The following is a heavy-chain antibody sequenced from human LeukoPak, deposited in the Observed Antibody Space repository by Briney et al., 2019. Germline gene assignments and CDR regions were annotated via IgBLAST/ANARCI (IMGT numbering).Heavy chain of an antibody. CDR3: ARDNDFWSGYYDDYYYMDV. D-gene: IGHD3-3*01. J-gene: IGHJ6*03. V-gene: IGHV3-7*01. CDR1: GFTFSSYW. CDR2: IKQDGSEK. Sequence: GGSLRLSCAASGFTFSSYWMSWVRHAPGKGLEWVSNIKQDGSEKYYADSVKGRFTISRDNAKNSLYLQMNSLRAEDTAVYYCARDNDFWSGYYDDYYYMDVWGKGTTVTVSS.